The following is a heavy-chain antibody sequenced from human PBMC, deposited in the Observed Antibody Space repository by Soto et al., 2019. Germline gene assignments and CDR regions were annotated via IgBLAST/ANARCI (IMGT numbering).Heavy chain of an antibody. CDR2: INDDGTRT. V-gene: IGHV3-74*01. D-gene: IGHD3-10*01. Sequence: VGSLRLSCAASGFVFNMYWMHWVRQVPGEGPEWVTRINDDGTRTDYADSAKGRFTISRDNAKDILYLQMNVLRVDDTAVYYCIRGPRPSSVGTGAFWGQGTLVTVSS. CDR3: IRGPRPSSVGTGAF. J-gene: IGHJ4*02. CDR1: GFVFNMYW.